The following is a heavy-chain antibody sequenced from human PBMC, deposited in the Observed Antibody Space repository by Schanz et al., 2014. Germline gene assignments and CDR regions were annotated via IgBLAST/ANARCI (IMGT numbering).Heavy chain of an antibody. V-gene: IGHV3-48*01. CDR3: ARPSDSSWYMDV. J-gene: IGHJ6*03. Sequence: VQLVESGGDLVKPGGSLRLSCEASGFTFSNYGMNWVRQAPEKGLEWVSFISSSGTSIYYADSVKGRFTISRDNAKNSLYLQMNSLRAEDTAVYYCARPSDSSWYMDVWGKGTTVTVSS. D-gene: IGHD2-21*02. CDR2: ISSSGTSI. CDR1: GFTFSNYG.